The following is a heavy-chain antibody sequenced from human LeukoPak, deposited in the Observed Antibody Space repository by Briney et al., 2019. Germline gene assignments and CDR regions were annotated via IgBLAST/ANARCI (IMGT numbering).Heavy chain of an antibody. CDR3: ATLMFTAVGNWYLDL. CDR2: ISSGSYI. J-gene: IGHJ2*01. V-gene: IGHV3-21*01. Sequence: GGSLRLSCAASGFTFSTLGMIGVRQAPGKCLEWVSSISSGSYIHYAEAVKARLTISRDNARNPLYLQMNSLRADDTAAYYCATLMFTAVGNWYLDLWGRGTLVTVSS. D-gene: IGHD2-8*01. CDR1: GFTFSTLG.